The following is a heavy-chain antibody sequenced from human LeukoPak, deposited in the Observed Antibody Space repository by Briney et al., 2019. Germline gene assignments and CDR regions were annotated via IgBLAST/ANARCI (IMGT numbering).Heavy chain of an antibody. CDR2: IYYSGST. Sequence: SEALSLTCTVSGGSISSYYWSWIRQPPGKGLEWIGYIYYSGSTNYNPSLKSRVTISVDTSKNQFSLKLSSVTAADTAVYYCARSYCSTSCYRSAFDIWGQGTMVTVSS. V-gene: IGHV4-59*08. D-gene: IGHD2-2*01. CDR3: ARSYCSTSCYRSAFDI. J-gene: IGHJ3*02. CDR1: GGSISSYY.